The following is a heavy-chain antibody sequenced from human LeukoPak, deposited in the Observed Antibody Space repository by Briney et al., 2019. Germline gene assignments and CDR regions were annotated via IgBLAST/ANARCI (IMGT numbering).Heavy chain of an antibody. J-gene: IGHJ4*02. CDR1: GFTFSSSW. D-gene: IGHD3-16*01. V-gene: IGHV3-7*04. CDR2: IKPDGSEG. CDR3: ARDRAYKTFDY. Sequence: GGSLRLSCAASGFTFSSSWMTWVRQAPGKGLEWVATIKPDGSEGSYVDSVNGRFTISRDNAKNSLFLQMISLRAEDTAAYYCARDRAYKTFDYWGQGALVTVSS.